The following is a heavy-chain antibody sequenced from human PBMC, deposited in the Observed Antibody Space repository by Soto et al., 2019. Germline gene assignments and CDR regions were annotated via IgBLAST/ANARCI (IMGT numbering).Heavy chain of an antibody. CDR2: IYYSGST. J-gene: IGHJ4*02. D-gene: IGHD3-16*01. CDR3: ARERGGAIKGFDY. CDR1: GGSISSGGYY. V-gene: IGHV4-31*03. Sequence: SETLSLTCTVSGGSISSGGYYWSWIRQHPGKGLEWIGYIYYSGSTYYNPSLKRRVTISVDTSKNQFSLKLSSVTPADTAVYYCARERGGAIKGFDYWGQGTLVTVSS.